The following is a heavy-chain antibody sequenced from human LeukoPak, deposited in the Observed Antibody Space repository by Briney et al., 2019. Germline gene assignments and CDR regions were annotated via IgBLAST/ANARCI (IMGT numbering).Heavy chain of an antibody. CDR1: GGSISSYY. D-gene: IGHD2-15*01. V-gene: IGHV4-4*07. Sequence: PSETLSLTCTVSGGSISSYYWSWIRQPAGQGLEWIGRIYTSGSTNYNPSLKSRVTMSVDTPKNQFSLKLSSATAADTAVYYCARWGCSGGSCPDLDWFDPWGQGTLVTVSS. J-gene: IGHJ5*02. CDR2: IYTSGST. CDR3: ARWGCSGGSCPDLDWFDP.